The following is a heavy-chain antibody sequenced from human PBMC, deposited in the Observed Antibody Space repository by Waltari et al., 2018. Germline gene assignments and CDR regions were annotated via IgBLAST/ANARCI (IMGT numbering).Heavy chain of an antibody. CDR3: ARDLDVTINPSGMDV. D-gene: IGHD3-3*01. V-gene: IGHV3-21*01. Sequence: EVQLVESGGGLVEPGGSLRLCCAASGFSFSHYIMNWVRQAPGKGLEWVSSISSGGPYVYYADSVQGRFTISRDNAKNSVYLQMTGLRADDSAIYYCARDLDVTINPSGMDVWGQGTAVTVSS. CDR1: GFSFSHYI. J-gene: IGHJ6*02. CDR2: ISSGGPYV.